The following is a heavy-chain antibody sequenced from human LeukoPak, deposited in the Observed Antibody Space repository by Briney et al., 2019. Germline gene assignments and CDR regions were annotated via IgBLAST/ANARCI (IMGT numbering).Heavy chain of an antibody. Sequence: SETLSLTCTVSGGSISSYYWSWIRQPPGKGLEWIGYIYYSGSTNYNPSLKSRVTISVDTSKNQFSLKLSSVTAADTAVYYCARGAPPFYYFDHWGQGTLVTVSS. CDR2: IYYSGST. CDR3: ARGAPPFYYFDH. CDR1: GGSISSYY. J-gene: IGHJ4*02. V-gene: IGHV4-59*01.